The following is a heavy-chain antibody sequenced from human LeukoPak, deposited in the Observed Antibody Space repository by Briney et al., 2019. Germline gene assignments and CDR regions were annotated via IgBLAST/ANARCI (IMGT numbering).Heavy chain of an antibody. V-gene: IGHV3-30*01. J-gene: IGHJ6*03. D-gene: IGHD3-3*01. Sequence: GSLRLSCAASGFTFSSYAMHWVRQAPGKGLEWVAVISYDGSNKYYADSVKGRFTISRDNSKNTLYLQMNSLRAEDTAVYYCARDPTTIFGVGQYRKATGYYYYYYMDVGGKGTTVTVSS. CDR3: ARDPTTIFGVGQYRKATGYYYYYYMDV. CDR1: GFTFSSYA. CDR2: ISYDGSNK.